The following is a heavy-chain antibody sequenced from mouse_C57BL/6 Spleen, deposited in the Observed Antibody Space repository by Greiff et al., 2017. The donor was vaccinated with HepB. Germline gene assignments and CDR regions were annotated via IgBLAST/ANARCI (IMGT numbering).Heavy chain of an antibody. J-gene: IGHJ4*01. V-gene: IGHV1-80*01. Sequence: QVQLKQSGAELVKPGASVKISCKASGYAFSSYWMNWVKQRPGKGLEWIGQIYPGDGDTNYNGKFKGKATLTADKSSSTAYMQLSSLTSEDSAVYFCAISTGPLYAMDYWGQGTSVTVSS. CDR3: AISTGPLYAMDY. D-gene: IGHD4-1*02. CDR2: IYPGDGDT. CDR1: GYAFSSYW.